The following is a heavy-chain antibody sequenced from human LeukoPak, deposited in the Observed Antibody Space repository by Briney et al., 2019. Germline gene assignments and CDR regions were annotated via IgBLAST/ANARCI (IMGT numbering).Heavy chain of an antibody. J-gene: IGHJ4*02. CDR1: GYTFNNYS. D-gene: IGHD6-13*01. Sequence: ASVKVSCKASGYTFNNYSMNWVRQAPGQGLEWMGWINTNTGNPTYAQGFTGRFVFSLDTSVSTAYLQISSLKAEDTAVYYCVRGSTESGSWPFDYWGQGTLVTVSS. CDR2: INTNTGNP. V-gene: IGHV7-4-1*02. CDR3: VRGSTESGSWPFDY.